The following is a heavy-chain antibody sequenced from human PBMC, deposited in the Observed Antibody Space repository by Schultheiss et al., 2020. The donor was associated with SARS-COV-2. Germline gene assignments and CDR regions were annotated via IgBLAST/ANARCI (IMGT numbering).Heavy chain of an antibody. CDR3: ARDSGSGYSPRGIDY. V-gene: IGHV4-59*12. D-gene: IGHD5-18*01. CDR1: GGSISSYY. Sequence: SETLSLTCAVSGGSISSYYWSWIRQPPGKGLEWIGYIYYSGSTNYNPSLKSRVTISVDTSKNQFSLKLSSVTAADTAVYYCARDSGSGYSPRGIDYWGQGTLVTVSS. J-gene: IGHJ4*02. CDR2: IYYSGST.